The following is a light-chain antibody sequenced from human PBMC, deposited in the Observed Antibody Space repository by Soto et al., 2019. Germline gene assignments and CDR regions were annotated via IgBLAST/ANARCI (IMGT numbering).Light chain of an antibody. CDR1: QSVSGKY. CDR3: QHYDSSQWT. J-gene: IGKJ1*01. V-gene: IGKV3-20*01. Sequence: EIVLTQSPGTLSLSPGERVTLSCRASQSVSGKYLTWYQHKPGQAPRVLIFGASSRATGITDRFSGGGSGTDFTITINRLEPEDFAVYYCQHYDSSQWTFGQGTRVEIK. CDR2: GAS.